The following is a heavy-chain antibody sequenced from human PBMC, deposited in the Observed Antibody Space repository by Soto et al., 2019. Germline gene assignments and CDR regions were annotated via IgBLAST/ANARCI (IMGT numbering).Heavy chain of an antibody. J-gene: IGHJ6*03. D-gene: IGHD3-9*01. CDR1: GFTFSSYW. V-gene: IGHV3-7*01. CDR2: IKQDGSEK. Sequence: GGSLRLPCAASGFTFSSYWMSWVRQAPGKGLEWVANIKQDGSEKYYVDSVKGRFTISRDNAKNSLYLQMDSLRAEDTAVYYCARLDYDILTGYYYYYYMDVWGKGTTVTVSS. CDR3: ARLDYDILTGYYYYYYMDV.